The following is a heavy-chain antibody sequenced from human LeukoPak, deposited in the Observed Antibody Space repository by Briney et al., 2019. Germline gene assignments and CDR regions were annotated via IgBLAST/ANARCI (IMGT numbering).Heavy chain of an antibody. Sequence: GGSLRLSCAASGFTFSSYAMSWVRRAPGKGLEWVSAISGSGGSTYYADSVKGRFTISRDNSKNTLYLQMNSLRAEDTAVYYCAKVGPLGYCSSTSCYFWYFDLWGRGTLVTVSS. CDR2: ISGSGGST. V-gene: IGHV3-23*01. CDR3: AKVGPLGYCSSTSCYFWYFDL. CDR1: GFTFSSYA. D-gene: IGHD2-2*01. J-gene: IGHJ2*01.